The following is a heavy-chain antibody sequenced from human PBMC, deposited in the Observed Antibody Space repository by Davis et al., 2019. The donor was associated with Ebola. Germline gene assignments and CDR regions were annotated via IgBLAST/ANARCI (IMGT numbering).Heavy chain of an antibody. J-gene: IGHJ5*02. V-gene: IGHV4-39*07. CDR1: GGSISSSSYY. CDR3: ARVVFGDYEVFDP. CDR2: IYYSGST. Sequence: PSETLSLTCTVSGGSISSSSYYWGWIRQPPGKGLEWIGSIYYSGSTYYNPSLKSRVTISVDTSKNQFSLKLSSVTAADTAVYYCARVVFGDYEVFDPWGQGTLVTVSS. D-gene: IGHD4-17*01.